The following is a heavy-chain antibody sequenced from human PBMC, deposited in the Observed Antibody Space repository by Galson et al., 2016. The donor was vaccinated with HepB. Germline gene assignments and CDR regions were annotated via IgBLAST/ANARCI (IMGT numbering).Heavy chain of an antibody. Sequence: CAISGDSVSTNSVTWNWLRQSPSRGLEWLGRTYYRSKWNSDYVLSVKSRITINSDTSKNQFSLQLNSVTPEDTAVYYCARGRNHAFDIWGRGTLVVVSS. J-gene: IGHJ2*01. CDR1: GDSVSTNSVT. CDR3: ARGRNHAFDI. CDR2: TYYRSKWNS. D-gene: IGHD3-16*01. V-gene: IGHV6-1*01.